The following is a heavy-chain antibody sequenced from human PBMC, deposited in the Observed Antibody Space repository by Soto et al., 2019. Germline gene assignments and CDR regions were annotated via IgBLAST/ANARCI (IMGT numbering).Heavy chain of an antibody. Sequence: PGESLKISCKGSGYSFTSYWISWVRQMPGKGLEWMGRIDPSDSYTNYSPSFQGHVTISADKSISTAYLQWSSLKASDTAMYYCARVHHYDFWSGYYMHRDILYYYYGMDVWGQGTTVTVSS. J-gene: IGHJ6*02. V-gene: IGHV5-10-1*01. CDR1: GYSFTSYW. D-gene: IGHD3-3*01. CDR2: IDPSDSYT. CDR3: ARVHHYDFWSGYYMHRDILYYYYGMDV.